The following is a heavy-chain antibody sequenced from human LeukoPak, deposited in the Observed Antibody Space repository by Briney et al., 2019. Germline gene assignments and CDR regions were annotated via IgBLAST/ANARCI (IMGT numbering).Heavy chain of an antibody. CDR1: GGSISSSSYY. CDR2: IYYSGST. J-gene: IGHJ3*02. CDR3: ARHASSPAGYCSSTSCYHGHDAFDI. D-gene: IGHD2-2*01. V-gene: IGHV4-39*01. Sequence: SETLSLTCTVSGGSISSSSYYWGWIRQPPGKGLGWIGSIYYSGSTYYNPSLKSRVTISVDTSKNQFSLKLSSVTAADTAVYYCARHASSPAGYCSSTSCYHGHDAFDIWGQGTMVTVSS.